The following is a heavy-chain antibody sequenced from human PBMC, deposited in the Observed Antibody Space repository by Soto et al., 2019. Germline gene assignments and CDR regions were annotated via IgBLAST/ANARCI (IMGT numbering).Heavy chain of an antibody. CDR1: GFGFNGYD. V-gene: IGHV3-13*01. D-gene: IGHD3-10*01. CDR3: ARTLWFAD. CDR2: ISTAGDT. Sequence: GGSLRLSCAASGFGFNGYDMHWVRQAPGKNLEWVAAISTAGDTYYLGSVKGRFTISREDAKNSLYLQMNSLRVEDTAVYYCARTLWFADWGQRTQVTVSS. J-gene: IGHJ4*02.